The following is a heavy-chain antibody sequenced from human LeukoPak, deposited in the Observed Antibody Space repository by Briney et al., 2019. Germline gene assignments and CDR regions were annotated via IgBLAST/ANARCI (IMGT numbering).Heavy chain of an antibody. J-gene: IGHJ4*02. CDR3: ARDLGLTGYYATFDY. Sequence: GRSLRLSCAASGFTFSSYAMHWVRQAPGKGLEWVAVISYDGSNKYYADSVKGRLTISRDNSKNTLYLQMNSLRAEDTAVYYCARDLGLTGYYATFDYWGQGTLVTVSS. CDR2: ISYDGSNK. D-gene: IGHD3-9*01. V-gene: IGHV3-30-3*01. CDR1: GFTFSSYA.